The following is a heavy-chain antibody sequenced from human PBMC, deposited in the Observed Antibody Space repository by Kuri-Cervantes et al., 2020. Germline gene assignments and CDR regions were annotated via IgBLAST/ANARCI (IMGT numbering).Heavy chain of an antibody. D-gene: IGHD5-18*01. J-gene: IGHJ4*02. CDR1: GFTFSSYA. CDR2: IKPDGSEK. V-gene: IGHV3-7*01. CDR3: ATSIGYSFGPY. Sequence: GESLKISCAASGFTFSSYAMSWVRQAPGKGLEWVANIKPDGSEKHYVDSVMGRFTISRDNAKNSLYLQMNSLRAEDTAVYYCATSIGYSFGPYWGQGTLVTVSS.